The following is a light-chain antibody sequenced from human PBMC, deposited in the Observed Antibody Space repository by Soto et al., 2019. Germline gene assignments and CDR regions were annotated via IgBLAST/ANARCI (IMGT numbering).Light chain of an antibody. CDR2: DAS. CDR3: QQYVSSPPSWT. V-gene: IGKV3-20*01. Sequence: EIVLTQSPGTLSLSPGERATLSCRASQSVSSSYLAWYQQKPGQPPRLLISDASSRATGIPDRFSGSGSGTDFTLTISSLEPEDFAVYYCQQYVSSPPSWTFGQGTKVEIK. CDR1: QSVSSSY. J-gene: IGKJ1*01.